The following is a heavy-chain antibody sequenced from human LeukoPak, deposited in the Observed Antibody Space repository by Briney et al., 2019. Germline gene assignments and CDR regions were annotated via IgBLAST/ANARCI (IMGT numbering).Heavy chain of an antibody. V-gene: IGHV3-30*18. CDR1: GFTFSSYG. J-gene: IGHJ4*02. D-gene: IGHD3-22*01. CDR3: AKDSARLRYDSSGLDY. Sequence: GGSLRLSCAASGFTFSSYGMHWVRQAPGKGLEWVAVISYDGGNKYYADSVKGRFTISRDNSKNTLYLQMNSLRAEDTAVYYCAKDSARLRYDSSGLDYWGQGTLVTVSS. CDR2: ISYDGGNK.